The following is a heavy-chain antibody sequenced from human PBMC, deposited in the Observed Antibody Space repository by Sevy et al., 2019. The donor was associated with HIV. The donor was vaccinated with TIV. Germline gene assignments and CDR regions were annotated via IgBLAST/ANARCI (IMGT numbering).Heavy chain of an antibody. Sequence: SETLSLTCTVSGGSIRDYYWNWIRQPPGKGLEWIGNIYHTGTTSSNPSLKSRVTISADTSRNQFSLKLGSVTAADTAAYYCARDTSAYSTGWYPYYHYYDLDVWGQGTTVTVSS. V-gene: IGHV4-59*01. CDR3: ARDTSAYSTGWYPYYHYYDLDV. J-gene: IGHJ6*02. CDR2: IYHTGTT. CDR1: GGSIRDYY. D-gene: IGHD6-19*01.